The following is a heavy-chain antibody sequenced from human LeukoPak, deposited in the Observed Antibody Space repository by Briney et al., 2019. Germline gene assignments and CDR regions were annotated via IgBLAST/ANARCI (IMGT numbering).Heavy chain of an antibody. D-gene: IGHD3-22*01. CDR2: IYSGGST. Sequence: GGSLRLSCAASGFTVSSNYMSWVRQAPGKGLEWVSVIYSGGSTYYAVSVKGRFTISRDNSKNTLYLQMNSLRAEDTAVYYCARDLRGGYQADYWGQGTLVTVSS. CDR1: GFTVSSNY. J-gene: IGHJ4*02. V-gene: IGHV3-66*02. CDR3: ARDLRGGYQADY.